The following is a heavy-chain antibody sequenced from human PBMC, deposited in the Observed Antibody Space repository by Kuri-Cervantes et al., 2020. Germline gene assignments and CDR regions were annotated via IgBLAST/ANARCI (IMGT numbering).Heavy chain of an antibody. CDR3: ARDHDWASDY. CDR2: INWNGGSI. CDR1: SGSFSTFF. V-gene: IGHV3-20*04. Sequence: LSLTCAVYSGSFSTFFWSCIRQPPGKGLEWVSGINWNGGSIGYADSVKGRFTISRDNAKNSLYLQMNSLRAEDTALYYCARDHDWASDYWGQGTLVTVSS. J-gene: IGHJ4*02. D-gene: IGHD3-9*01.